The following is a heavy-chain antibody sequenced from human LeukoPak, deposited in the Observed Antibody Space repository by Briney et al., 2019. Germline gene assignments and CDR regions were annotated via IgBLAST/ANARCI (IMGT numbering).Heavy chain of an antibody. Sequence: ASVKVSCKASGYTFTSYAMYWVRQAPGQRLEWMGWINAGNGNTKYSQKFQSRVTITRDTSASTAYMGLSSLRSEDTAVYYCARDRYYYDSSGYAYYFDYWGQGTLVTVSS. CDR2: INAGNGNT. J-gene: IGHJ4*02. CDR3: ARDRYYYDSSGYAYYFDY. V-gene: IGHV1-3*01. CDR1: GYTFTSYA. D-gene: IGHD3-22*01.